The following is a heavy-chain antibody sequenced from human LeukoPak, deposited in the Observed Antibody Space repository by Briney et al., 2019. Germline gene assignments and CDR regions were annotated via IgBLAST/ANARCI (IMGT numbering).Heavy chain of an antibody. CDR1: GGSISSGSYY. Sequence: PSETLSLTCTVSGGSISSGSYYWSWIRQPAGKGLEWIGRIYTSGSTNYNPSLKSRVTISVDTSKNQFSLKLSSVTAADTAVYYCARINLKYSSGWYMYYYYYMDVWGKGTTVTVSS. D-gene: IGHD6-19*01. CDR3: ARINLKYSSGWYMYYYYYMDV. J-gene: IGHJ6*03. CDR2: IYTSGST. V-gene: IGHV4-61*02.